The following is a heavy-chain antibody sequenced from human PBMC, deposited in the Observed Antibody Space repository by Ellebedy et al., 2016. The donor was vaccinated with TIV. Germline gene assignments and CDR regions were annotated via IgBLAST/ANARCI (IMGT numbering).Heavy chain of an antibody. V-gene: IGHV3-30-3*01. Sequence: PGGSLRLSCAASGFTFSSYAMHWVRQAPGKGLEWVTVISYDGGDEYYADSVKGRFTISRDNSKNTLYLQMNSLRAEDTAVYYCARDRETWLGDPTGLDYWGQGTLVTVSS. D-gene: IGHD3-10*01. CDR1: GFTFSSYA. CDR3: ARDRETWLGDPTGLDY. CDR2: ISYDGGDE. J-gene: IGHJ4*02.